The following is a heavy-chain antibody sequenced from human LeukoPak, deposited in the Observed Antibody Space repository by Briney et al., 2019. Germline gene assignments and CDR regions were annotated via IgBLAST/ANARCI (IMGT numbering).Heavy chain of an antibody. CDR2: IYYSGSA. J-gene: IGHJ4*02. D-gene: IGHD3-3*01. CDR1: GGSISSGDYY. CDR3: ASLFLEWLLHDY. V-gene: IGHV4-30-4*08. Sequence: SQTLSLTCTVSGGSISSGDYYWSWIRQPPGKGLEWIGYIYYSGSAYYNPSLKSRVTISVDTSKNQFSLKLSSVTAADTAVYYCASLFLEWLLHDYWGQGTLVTVSS.